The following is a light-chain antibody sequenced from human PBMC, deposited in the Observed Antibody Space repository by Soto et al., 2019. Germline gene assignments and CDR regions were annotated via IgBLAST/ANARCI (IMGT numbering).Light chain of an antibody. Sequence: DIQMTQSPSSLSGSVGDRVTITCRASQSISSYLNWYQQKPGKAPKLLIYAASSLQSGVPSRFSGSGSGTDFTHTISSLQPEYFATYYCQQSYSTPLTFGGGTKVEIK. J-gene: IGKJ4*01. V-gene: IGKV1-39*01. CDR1: QSISSY. CDR2: AAS. CDR3: QQSYSTPLT.